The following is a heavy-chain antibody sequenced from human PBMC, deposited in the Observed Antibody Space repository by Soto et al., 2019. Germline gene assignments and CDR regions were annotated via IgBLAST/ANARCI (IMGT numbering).Heavy chain of an antibody. D-gene: IGHD3-10*01. CDR3: ARWGTSGSGSCLDY. V-gene: IGHV3-48*02. Sequence: EVQLVESGGGLVQPGGSLRLSCAASGFTFSSYSMNWVRQAPGKGLEWVSYISSSSSTIYYADSVKGRFTISRDNAKNSLYLQMNSLRDEDTAVYYCARWGTSGSGSCLDYWGQGTLVTVSS. CDR1: GFTFSSYS. CDR2: ISSSSSTI. J-gene: IGHJ4*02.